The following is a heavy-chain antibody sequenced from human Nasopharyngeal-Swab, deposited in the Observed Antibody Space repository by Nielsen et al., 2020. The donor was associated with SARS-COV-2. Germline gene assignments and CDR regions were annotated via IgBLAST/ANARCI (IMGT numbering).Heavy chain of an antibody. J-gene: IGHJ4*02. CDR3: ARYNYDSSGYYVDR. D-gene: IGHD3-22*01. V-gene: IGHV4-31*02. CDR2: IYYSGSI. Sequence: IREPRGKGVEWIGYIYYSGSIYYNPSLKSRVTISVDTYKNQFSLKLSSVTAADTAVYYCARYNYDSSGYYVDRWGQGTLVTVSS.